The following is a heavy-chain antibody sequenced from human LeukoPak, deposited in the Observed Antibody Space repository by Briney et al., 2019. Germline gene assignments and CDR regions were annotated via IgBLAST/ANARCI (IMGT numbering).Heavy chain of an antibody. V-gene: IGHV1-18*01. CDR3: ASLRYSGSYGFLGAFDI. D-gene: IGHD1-26*01. CDR2: ISAYNGNT. J-gene: IGHJ3*02. Sequence: ASVKVSCKASGYTFTSYGISWVRQAPGQGLEWMGWISAYNGNTNYAQKLQGRVTMTTDTSTSTAYMELRSLRSDDTAVYYCASLRYSGSYGFLGAFDIWGQGTMVTVSS. CDR1: GYTFTSYG.